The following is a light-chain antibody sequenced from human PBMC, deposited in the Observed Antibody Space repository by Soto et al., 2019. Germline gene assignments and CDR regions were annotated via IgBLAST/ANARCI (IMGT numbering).Light chain of an antibody. J-gene: IGKJ1*01. CDR3: QQRRT. CDR2: AAS. CDR1: QSISSY. V-gene: IGKV1-39*01. Sequence: IQMTQSPSSLSASVGDRVTITCRASQSISSYLNWYQQKPGKAPKLLIYAASRLQSGVPSRFSGSGSGTDFTLTISSLQPEDFATYYCQQRRTFGQGAKVDI.